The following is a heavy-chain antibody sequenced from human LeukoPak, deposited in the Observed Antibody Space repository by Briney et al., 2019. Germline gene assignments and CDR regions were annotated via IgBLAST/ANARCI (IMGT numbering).Heavy chain of an antibody. CDR1: TGSISTYY. D-gene: IGHD3-16*01. CDR2: IYHGGTT. CDR3: ARHVGSLDYFDS. V-gene: IGHV4-59*08. J-gene: IGHJ4*02. Sequence: SETLSLTCSVSTGSISTYYWSWIRQSPGKGLEWIGYIYHGGTTSYNPSLKRRVTISVDSPKNQFFLRLTSLTAADTALYYCARHVGSLDYFDSWGPGSLVIVSS.